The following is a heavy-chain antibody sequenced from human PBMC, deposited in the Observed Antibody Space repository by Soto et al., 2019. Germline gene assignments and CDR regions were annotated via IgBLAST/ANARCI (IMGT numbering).Heavy chain of an antibody. Sequence: QVQLVESGGGVVQPGTSLRLSCAASGFTFSRSAMHWVRQAPGKGLEWMAVISYDGGNKNYADSVKGRFTISRDNSKITLYLQMNSLRAEDTAVYYCARETAAMTCYHYGMDVWGQGTTVTVSS. CDR1: GFTFSRSA. CDR2: ISYDGGNK. D-gene: IGHD2-21*02. CDR3: ARETAAMTCYHYGMDV. V-gene: IGHV3-30-3*01. J-gene: IGHJ6*02.